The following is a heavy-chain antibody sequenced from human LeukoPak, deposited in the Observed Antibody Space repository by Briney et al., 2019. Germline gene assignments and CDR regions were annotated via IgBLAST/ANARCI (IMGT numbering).Heavy chain of an antibody. D-gene: IGHD1-26*01. J-gene: IGHJ6*04. CDR2: INPNSGGA. Sequence: ASVKVSCKASGYTFTGYYMHWVRQAPGQGLEWMGWINPNSGGANYAQKFQGRVTMTRDTSISTAYMELSRLRSDDTAVYYCARGAASGSYVLSPGALDVWGKGTTVTISS. V-gene: IGHV1-2*02. CDR3: ARGAASGSYVLSPGALDV. CDR1: GYTFTGYY.